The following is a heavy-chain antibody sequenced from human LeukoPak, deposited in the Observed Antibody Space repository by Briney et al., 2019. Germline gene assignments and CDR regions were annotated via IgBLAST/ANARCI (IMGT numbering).Heavy chain of an antibody. J-gene: IGHJ4*02. Sequence: PRGSLRLYCAVSGLTFSDYNMNWVRPAPGKGREGVTYISNSGSMIYYADSVRGRFALSRDNAKNSLYLQMNSLRDEDTAVYYCASGYSYGYTMAFDYWGQGTLVTVSS. CDR1: GLTFSDYN. CDR3: ASGYSYGYTMAFDY. D-gene: IGHD5-18*01. CDR2: ISNSGSMI. V-gene: IGHV3-48*02.